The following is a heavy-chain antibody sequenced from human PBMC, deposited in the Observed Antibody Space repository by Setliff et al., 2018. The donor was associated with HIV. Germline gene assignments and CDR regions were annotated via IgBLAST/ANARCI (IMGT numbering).Heavy chain of an antibody. CDR1: GGSFSGYY. CDR2: INHSGSA. CDR3: ARDHVFGSRTGFDP. V-gene: IGHV4-34*01. D-gene: IGHD3-10*01. Sequence: PSETLSLTCAVYGGSFSGYYWSWIRQPPGKGLEWIGEINHSGSANSNASLRSRVMISVDTSKNQFSLKLSAVTAADTAVYYCARDHVFGSRTGFDPWGPGILVTVLL. J-gene: IGHJ5*02.